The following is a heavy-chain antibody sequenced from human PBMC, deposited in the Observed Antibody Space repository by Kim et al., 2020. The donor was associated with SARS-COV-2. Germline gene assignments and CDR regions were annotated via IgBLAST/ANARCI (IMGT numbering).Heavy chain of an antibody. CDR1: GGSLSSSSYY. J-gene: IGHJ6*03. V-gene: IGHV4-39*01. CDR3: ARQKRYSSGWYVAFYYYYMDV. D-gene: IGHD6-19*01. Sequence: SETLSLTCTVSGGSLSSSSYYWGLIRQPPGKGLEWIGTAYYIGNTYYNPSLKSLVTISVDTSKNQFSLKLGSVTAADTAVYYCARQKRYSSGWYVAFYYYYMDVWGKGPPVTVSS. CDR2: AYYIGNT.